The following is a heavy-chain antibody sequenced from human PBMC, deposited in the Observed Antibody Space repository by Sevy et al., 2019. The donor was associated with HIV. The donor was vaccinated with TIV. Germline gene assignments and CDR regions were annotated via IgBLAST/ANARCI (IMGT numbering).Heavy chain of an antibody. V-gene: IGHV3-21*01. D-gene: IGHD2-2*02. CDR2: ISSSSSYI. Sequence: GGSLRLSCAASGFTFSSYSMNWVRQAPGKGLEWVSSISSSSSYIYYADSVKGRFTISRDNAKNSLYLQMNSLRAGDTAVYYCARDSSSGYCSSTSCYIHYYYGMDVWGHGTTVTVSS. CDR3: ARDSSSGYCSSTSCYIHYYYGMDV. J-gene: IGHJ6*02. CDR1: GFTFSSYS.